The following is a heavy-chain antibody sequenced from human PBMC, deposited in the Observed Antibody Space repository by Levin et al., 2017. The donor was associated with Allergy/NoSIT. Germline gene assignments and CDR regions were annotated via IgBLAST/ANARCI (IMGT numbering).Heavy chain of an antibody. D-gene: IGHD6-19*01. Sequence: ASVKVSCAASGFTFSDYAMSWVRQAPGKGLEWVSSVSGRGGSTYYADSVKGRLTISRDNSKDTLYLQINSLRAEDTAVYFCARVPGITVAENLHWGQGTLVTVSS. CDR2: VSGRGGST. CDR1: GFTFSDYA. V-gene: IGHV3-23*01. J-gene: IGHJ4*02. CDR3: ARVPGITVAENLH.